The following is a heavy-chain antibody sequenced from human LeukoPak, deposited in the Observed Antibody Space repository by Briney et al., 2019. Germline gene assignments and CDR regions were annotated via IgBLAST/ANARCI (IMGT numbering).Heavy chain of an antibody. Sequence: GSLRLSCAASAFTFTSYAMTWVRQAPGKGLEWVSGISGSGGSTYYADSVKGRFTISRDNSKNTLYLQMNSLRAEDTAVYYCAKESRYYYDRSGYSHLDYWGQGTLVTVSS. D-gene: IGHD3-22*01. V-gene: IGHV3-23*01. CDR2: ISGSGGST. CDR3: AKESRYYYDRSGYSHLDY. J-gene: IGHJ4*02. CDR1: AFTFTSYA.